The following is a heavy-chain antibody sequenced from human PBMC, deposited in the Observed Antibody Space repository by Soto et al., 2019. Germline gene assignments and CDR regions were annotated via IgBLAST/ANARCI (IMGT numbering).Heavy chain of an antibody. CDR2: IYPGDSDT. CDR1: GYSFTTYW. CDR3: ARRLYGDYDY. J-gene: IGHJ4*02. D-gene: IGHD4-17*01. V-gene: IGHV5-51*01. Sequence: PGESLKISCKGSGYSFTTYWIGWVRQTPGKGLEWMGIIYPGDSDTKYNPSFQGQVTISADRSISTAYLQWSSLEASDTAIYYCARRLYGDYDYWGQGTLVTVSS.